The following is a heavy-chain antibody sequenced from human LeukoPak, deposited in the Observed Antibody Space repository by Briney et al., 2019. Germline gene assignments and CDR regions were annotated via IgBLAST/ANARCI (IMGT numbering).Heavy chain of an antibody. CDR1: GGSFSGYC. CDR2: INHSGST. CDR3: ARSAIDGSGVPDY. V-gene: IGHV4-34*01. D-gene: IGHD3-10*01. J-gene: IGHJ4*02. Sequence: PSETLSLTCAVYGGSFSGYCWSWIRQPPGKVLEWIGEINHSGSTNYNPSLKSRVTISVDTSKNQFSLKLSSVTAADTAVYYCARSAIDGSGVPDYWGQGTLVTVSS.